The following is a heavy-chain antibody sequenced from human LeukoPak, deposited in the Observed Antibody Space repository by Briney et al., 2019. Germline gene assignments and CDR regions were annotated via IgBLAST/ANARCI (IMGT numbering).Heavy chain of an antibody. J-gene: IGHJ6*02. Sequence: PSETLSLTCTVSGGSISSGDYYWSWIRQPPGKGLEWIGYIYYTGSTYYNPSLKSRVTISVDTSKNQFSLKLSSVTAADTAVYYCARGMGVTAPGTYYYSGMDVWGQGTTVTVSS. CDR2: IYYTGST. CDR1: GGSISSGDYY. CDR3: ARGMGVTAPGTYYYSGMDV. V-gene: IGHV4-30-4*01. D-gene: IGHD6-13*01.